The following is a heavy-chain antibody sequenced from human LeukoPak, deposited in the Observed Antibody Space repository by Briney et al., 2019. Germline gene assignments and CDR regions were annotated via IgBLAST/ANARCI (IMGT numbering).Heavy chain of an antibody. Sequence: SGRSLRLSCAASGFTFSSYGMHWVRQAPGKGLEWVAVISYDGSNKYYADSVKGRFTISRDNSKNTLYLQMNSLRAEDTAVYYCAKDQGASRSLDYWGQGTLVTVSS. J-gene: IGHJ4*02. V-gene: IGHV3-30*18. D-gene: IGHD3-16*01. CDR3: AKDQGASRSLDY. CDR2: ISYDGSNK. CDR1: GFTFSSYG.